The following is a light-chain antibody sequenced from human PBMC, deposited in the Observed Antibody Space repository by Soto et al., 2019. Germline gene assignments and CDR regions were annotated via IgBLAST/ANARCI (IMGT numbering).Light chain of an antibody. Sequence: QSVLTQPPSASGTPGQRVTISCSGSSSNIGGNAVSWYQHLPGTAPKLLIYNNNQRPSGVPDRFSGSKSGTSASLAISGLQSEDEADYYGSAWDDSLNGPVFGGGTKLTVL. CDR3: SAWDDSLNGPV. J-gene: IGLJ3*02. V-gene: IGLV1-44*01. CDR1: SSNIGGNA. CDR2: NNN.